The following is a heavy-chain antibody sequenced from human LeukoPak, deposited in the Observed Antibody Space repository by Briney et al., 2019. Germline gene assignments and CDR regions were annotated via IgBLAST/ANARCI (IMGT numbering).Heavy chain of an antibody. CDR1: GFTLTNYA. J-gene: IGHJ6*03. CDR2: MSNDGKNK. CDR3: AREGHSDLLTGYSPAVYYYYYMDV. D-gene: IGHD3-9*01. Sequence: PGGSLRLSCAVSGFTLTNYAVHWVRQAPGKGLEWLAVMSNDGKNKYLADSVKGRFSVSRDISKDTLYLQMDSLRAEDTAVYYCAREGHSDLLTGYSPAVYYYYYMDVWGKGTTVTVSS. V-gene: IGHV3-30*04.